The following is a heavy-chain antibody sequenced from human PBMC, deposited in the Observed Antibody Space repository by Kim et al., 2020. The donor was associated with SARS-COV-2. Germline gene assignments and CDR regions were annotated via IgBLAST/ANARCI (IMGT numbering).Heavy chain of an antibody. J-gene: IGHJ6*02. V-gene: IGHV3-9*01. CDR3: AKDDSGWYYYYGMDV. CDR1: GFTFDDYA. CDR2: ISWNSGSI. D-gene: IGHD6-19*01. Sequence: GGSLRLSCAASGFTFDDYAMHWVRQAPGKGLEWVSGISWNSGSIGYADSVKGRFTISRDNAKNSLYLQMNSLRAEDTALYYCAKDDSGWYYYYGMDVWGQGTTVTVSS.